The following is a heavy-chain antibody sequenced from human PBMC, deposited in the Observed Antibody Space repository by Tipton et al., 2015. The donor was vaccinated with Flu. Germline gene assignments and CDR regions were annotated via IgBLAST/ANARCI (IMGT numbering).Heavy chain of an antibody. Sequence: QLVQSGAEVKKPGSSVKVSCKASGGPFSSYAINWVRQAPGQGLEWMGWISGYDGDTNYAEKLQGRVTMTTDTSTNTAYMELRSLKSDDTAMYYCARDRGSYNIHLEYHYYYGMDVWGQGTTVTVSS. CDR2: ISGYDGDT. J-gene: IGHJ6*02. D-gene: IGHD1-26*01. CDR3: ARDRGSYNIHLEYHYYYGMDV. CDR1: GGPFSSYA. V-gene: IGHV1-18*04.